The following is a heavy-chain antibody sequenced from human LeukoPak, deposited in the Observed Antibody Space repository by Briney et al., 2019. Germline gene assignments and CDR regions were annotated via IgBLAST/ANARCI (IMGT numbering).Heavy chain of an antibody. D-gene: IGHD5-12*01. J-gene: IGHJ6*02. CDR2: SNHSGST. V-gene: IGHV4-34*01. CDR3: ARLVVVATVIDYYYYGMDV. Sequence: PSETLSLTCAVYGGSFSGYHWTWIRQPPGKGLEWIGESNHSGSTNYTPSLKSRVTISVDTSKNQFSLKLSSVTAADTAVYYCARLVVVATVIDYYYYGMDVWGQGTTVTVSS. CDR1: GGSFSGYH.